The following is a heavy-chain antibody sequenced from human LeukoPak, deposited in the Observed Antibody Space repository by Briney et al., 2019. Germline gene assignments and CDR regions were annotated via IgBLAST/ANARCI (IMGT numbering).Heavy chain of an antibody. J-gene: IGHJ4*02. CDR3: ARDYYDSSGVDFDY. CDR2: INHSGST. D-gene: IGHD3-22*01. V-gene: IGHV4-34*01. CDR1: GGSISSYY. Sequence: PSETLSLTCTVSGGSISSYYWSWIRQPPGKGLEWIGEINHSGSTNYNPSLKSRVTISVDTSKNQFSLKLSSVTAADTAVYYCARDYYDSSGVDFDYWGQGTLVTVSS.